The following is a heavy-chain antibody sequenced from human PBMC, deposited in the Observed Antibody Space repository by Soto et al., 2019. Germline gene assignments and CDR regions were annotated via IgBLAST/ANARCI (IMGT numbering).Heavy chain of an antibody. CDR2: INAGNGNT. Sequence: GASVKVSCKASGYTFTSYAMHWVRQAPGQRLEWMGWINAGNGNTKYSQKFQGRVTITRDTSASTAYMELNSLKIEDSALYYFKMGRITALPIPKNKGFAPWGQGTLVTVSS. CDR3: KMGRITALPIPKNKGFAP. D-gene: IGHD2-2*02. V-gene: IGHV1-3*01. CDR1: GYTFTSYA. J-gene: IGHJ5*02.